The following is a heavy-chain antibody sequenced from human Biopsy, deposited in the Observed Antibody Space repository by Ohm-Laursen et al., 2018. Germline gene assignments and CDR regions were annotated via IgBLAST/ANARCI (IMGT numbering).Heavy chain of an antibody. CDR1: GFTFDDHA. V-gene: IGHV3-9*01. D-gene: IGHD4-17*01. Sequence: SLRLSCTASGFTFDDHAMHWVRQPPGKGLEWVSGISWNSDKIGYADSVKGRFTISRDNAKNSLYLQMNSLRAEDTAFYYCTKDQDYGDYGTDVWGQGTTVTVSS. CDR3: TKDQDYGDYGTDV. J-gene: IGHJ6*02. CDR2: ISWNSDKI.